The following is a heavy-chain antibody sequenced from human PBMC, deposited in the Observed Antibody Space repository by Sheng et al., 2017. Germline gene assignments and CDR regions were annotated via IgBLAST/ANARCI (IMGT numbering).Heavy chain of an antibody. CDR1: GFTFSDYY. Sequence: QVQLVESGGGLVKPGGSLRLSCAASGFTFSDYYMSWIRQAPGKGLEWVSYISSSSSYTNYADSVKGRFTISRDNAKNSLYLQMNSLRAEDTAVYYCARFVAYYYYYMDVWGKGTTVTVSS. D-gene: IGHD2-15*01. CDR3: ARFVAYYYYYMDV. CDR2: ISSSSSYT. V-gene: IGHV3-11*05. J-gene: IGHJ6*03.